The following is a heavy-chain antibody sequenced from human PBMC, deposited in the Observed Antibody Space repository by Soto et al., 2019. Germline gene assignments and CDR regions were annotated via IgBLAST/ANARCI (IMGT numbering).Heavy chain of an antibody. D-gene: IGHD3-10*01. CDR2: INPILSMS. V-gene: IGHV1-69*02. J-gene: IGHJ4*02. CDR3: ASSYGSGSRAFDY. CDR1: GDTFTFYS. Sequence: QVQLVQSGAEVKKPGSSVRVSCKASGDTFTFYSINWVRQAPGLGLEWMGRINPILSMSNYAQRFQGRVTMTADKSTSTAYMALSSMRSEDTAMYYCASSYGSGSRAFDYWGQGALVTVSS.